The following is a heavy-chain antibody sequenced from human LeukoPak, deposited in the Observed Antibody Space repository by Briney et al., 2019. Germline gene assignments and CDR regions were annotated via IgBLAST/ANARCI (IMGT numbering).Heavy chain of an antibody. V-gene: IGHV1-3*04. CDR1: GYTFTNYG. CDR2: INTGNGNT. Sequence: GASVKVACKPSGYTFTNYGMHWVRQAPRQSPEWMGWINTGNGNTKSSQKFQDRVTLTRDTSASTGYMELNSLSSEDTAVYYCARVPLHDDSRHYYPHWGQGTPVTVSS. CDR3: ARVPLHDDSRHYYPH. J-gene: IGHJ1*01. D-gene: IGHD3-22*01.